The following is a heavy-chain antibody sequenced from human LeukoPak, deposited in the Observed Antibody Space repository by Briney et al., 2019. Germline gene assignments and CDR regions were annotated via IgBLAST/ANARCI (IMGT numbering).Heavy chain of an antibody. CDR3: AKDEGNWNYYFDY. CDR2: ISGSGGST. Sequence: GGSLRLSCAASGFTFSSYAMSWVRQAPGKGLEWVSTISGSGGSTYYADSVKGRFTISRDNSKNTLYLQMNSLRAEDTAVYYCAKDEGNWNYYFDYWGQGTLVTVSS. CDR1: GFTFSSYA. D-gene: IGHD1-7*01. J-gene: IGHJ4*02. V-gene: IGHV3-23*01.